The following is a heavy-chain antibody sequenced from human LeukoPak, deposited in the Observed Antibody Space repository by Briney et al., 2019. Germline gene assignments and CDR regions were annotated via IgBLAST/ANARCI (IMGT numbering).Heavy chain of an antibody. CDR2: ISYDGSNK. Sequence: GGSLSLSCAASGFTFSSYAMHGVRQAPGKGLEWVAVISYDGSNKYYADSVKGRFTISRDNSKNTLYLQMNSLRAEDTAVYYCARGDTADYWGQGTLVTVSS. J-gene: IGHJ4*02. V-gene: IGHV3-30-3*01. CDR3: ARGDTADY. D-gene: IGHD5-18*01. CDR1: GFTFSSYA.